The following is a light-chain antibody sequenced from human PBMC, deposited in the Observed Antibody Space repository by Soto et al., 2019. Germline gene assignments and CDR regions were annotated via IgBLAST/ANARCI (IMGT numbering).Light chain of an antibody. Sequence: DIQMTQSPSTLSASVGDRVTITCRASQSISSWLAWYQQKPGKAPKLLIYKASTLESGVPSRFSGSGSGTEFTLTIDSLQTDDFATYYCQQYSTYWTFGQGTKVEVK. J-gene: IGKJ1*01. CDR1: QSISSW. CDR2: KAS. CDR3: QQYSTYWT. V-gene: IGKV1-5*03.